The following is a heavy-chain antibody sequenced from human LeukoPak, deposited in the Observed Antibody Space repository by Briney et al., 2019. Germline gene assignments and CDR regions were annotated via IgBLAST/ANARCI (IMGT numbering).Heavy chain of an antibody. CDR1: GFTFSDEY. CDR2: ISGSGDII. J-gene: IGHJ4*02. D-gene: IGHD4-17*01. CDR3: ARDPFMTTGWGIDY. V-gene: IGHV3-11*01. Sequence: GGSLRLSCAASGFTFSDEYMNWIRQAPGKGLEWVSYISGSGDIIYYADSVKGRFTISRDNARNSLYLQMNSLRAEDTAVYYCARDPFMTTGWGIDYWGQGTLVTVSS.